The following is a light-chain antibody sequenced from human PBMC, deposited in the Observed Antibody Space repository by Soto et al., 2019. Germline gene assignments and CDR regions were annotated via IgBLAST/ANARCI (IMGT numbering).Light chain of an antibody. Sequence: EIVMTQSSGTLSLLSGERDTLSGRASQSVSSRLAWYQQKPGQAPRLLISGAYSRATGIPDTFSGSGSGTDFTLTISRLEPEDFALYYCQNYVERSQITFGQGNRVEIK. CDR3: QNYVERSQIT. CDR2: GAY. CDR1: QSVSSR. V-gene: IGKV3-20*01. J-gene: IGKJ5*01.